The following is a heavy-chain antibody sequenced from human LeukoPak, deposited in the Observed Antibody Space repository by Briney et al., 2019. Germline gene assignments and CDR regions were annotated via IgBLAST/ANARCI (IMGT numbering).Heavy chain of an antibody. D-gene: IGHD3-10*01. CDR1: GFTFSSYS. V-gene: IGHV3-21*01. Sequence: GGSLRLSCAASGFTFSSYSMNWVRQAPGKGLEWVSSISSSSSYIYYADSVKGRFTISRDSAKNSLYLQMNSLRAEDTAVYYCAIGLCFGELTCFDIWGQGTMVTVSS. J-gene: IGHJ3*02. CDR2: ISSSSSYI. CDR3: AIGLCFGELTCFDI.